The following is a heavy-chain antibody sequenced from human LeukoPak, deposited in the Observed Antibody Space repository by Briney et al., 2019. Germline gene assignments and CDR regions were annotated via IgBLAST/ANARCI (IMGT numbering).Heavy chain of an antibody. CDR3: ARLGGLRYDAFDI. Sequence: SETLSLTCTVSGGSISSYYWSWIRQPPGKGLEWIGYIYYSGSTNYNPSLKSRVTISVDTSKNQFSLKWSSVTAADTAVYYCARLGGLRYDAFDIWGQGTMVTVSS. CDR1: GGSISSYY. D-gene: IGHD3-9*01. J-gene: IGHJ3*02. CDR2: IYYSGST. V-gene: IGHV4-59*08.